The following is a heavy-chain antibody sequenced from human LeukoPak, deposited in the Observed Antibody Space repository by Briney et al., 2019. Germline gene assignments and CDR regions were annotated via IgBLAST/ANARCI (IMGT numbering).Heavy chain of an antibody. Sequence: GGSLRLSCAASGFTFSSYSMNGVRQAPGKGLEWVSSISSSSSYIYYADSVKGRFTISRDNAKNSLHLQMNSLRAEDTAVYYCARGVTIFGVVTAFDYWGQGTLVTVSS. CDR2: ISSSSSYI. D-gene: IGHD3-3*01. V-gene: IGHV3-21*01. CDR3: ARGVTIFGVVTAFDY. J-gene: IGHJ4*02. CDR1: GFTFSSYS.